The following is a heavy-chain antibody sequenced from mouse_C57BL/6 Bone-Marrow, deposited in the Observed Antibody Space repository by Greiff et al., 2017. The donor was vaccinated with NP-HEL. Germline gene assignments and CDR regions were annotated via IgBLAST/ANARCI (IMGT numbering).Heavy chain of an antibody. J-gene: IGHJ3*01. V-gene: IGHV3-6*01. CDR2: IRYDGST. CDR1: GYSITSGYY. D-gene: IGHD2-4*01. Sequence: EVKLQESGPGLVKPSQSLSLTCSVTGYSITSGYYWNWIRQFPGNKLEWMGYIRYDGSTNYIPTLKNRTSITRDTSTNKFFLKLNSVTTEDTAAYYCARGIYYDYEGFAYWGQGTLVTVSA. CDR3: ARGIYYDYEGFAY.